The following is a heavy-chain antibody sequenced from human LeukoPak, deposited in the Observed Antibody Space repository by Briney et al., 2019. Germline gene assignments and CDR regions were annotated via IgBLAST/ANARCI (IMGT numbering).Heavy chain of an antibody. D-gene: IGHD3-22*01. CDR1: GFTFDDYA. V-gene: IGHV3-9*01. CDR3: AKGCYYDSSGRWDY. CDR2: ISWNSGSI. Sequence: GGSLRLSCAASGFTFDDYAMYWVRQAPGKGLEWVSGISWNSGSIGYADSVKGRFTISRDNAKNSLYLQMNSLRAEDTALYYCAKGCYYDSSGRWDYWGQGTLVTVSS. J-gene: IGHJ4*02.